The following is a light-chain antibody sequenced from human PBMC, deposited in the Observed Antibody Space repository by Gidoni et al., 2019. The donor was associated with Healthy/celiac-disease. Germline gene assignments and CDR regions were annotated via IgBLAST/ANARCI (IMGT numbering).Light chain of an antibody. CDR2: GAS. CDR3: QQYNNWPGT. J-gene: IGKJ1*01. V-gene: IGKV3-15*01. CDR1: QSVSSN. Sequence: LSCRASQSVSSNLAWYQQKPGQAPRLLIYGASTRATGIPARFSGSGSGTEFTLTISSLQSEDFAVYYCQQYNNWPGTFGQGTKVEIK.